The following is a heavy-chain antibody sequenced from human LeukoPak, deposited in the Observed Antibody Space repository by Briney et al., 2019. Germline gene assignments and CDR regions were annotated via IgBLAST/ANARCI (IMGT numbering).Heavy chain of an antibody. CDR1: GYTFTGYY. Sequence: ASVKVSCKASGYTFTGYYMHWVRQAPGQGLEWMGWINPNSGGTNYAQKFQGRVTMTRDTSISTAYMELSRLRSGDTAVYYCAREIQLWPRYYYYYGMDVWGQGTTVTVSS. J-gene: IGHJ6*02. V-gene: IGHV1-2*02. CDR3: AREIQLWPRYYYYYGMDV. D-gene: IGHD5-18*01. CDR2: INPNSGGT.